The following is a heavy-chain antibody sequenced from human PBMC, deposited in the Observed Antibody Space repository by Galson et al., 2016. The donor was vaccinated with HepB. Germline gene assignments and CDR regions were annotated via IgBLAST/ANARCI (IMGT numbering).Heavy chain of an antibody. CDR2: INSDGSST. CDR1: GFTFSRYW. Sequence: SLRLSCAASGFTFSRYWMHWVRQAPGKGLVWVSRINSDGSSTTCADSVKGRFTISRDNAKNTLYLQMNSLRTEDTAVYYCARDHSRSIVDYGGDYWGQGTLVTVSS. CDR3: ARDHSRSIVDYGGDY. J-gene: IGHJ4*02. D-gene: IGHD4/OR15-4a*01. V-gene: IGHV3-74*01.